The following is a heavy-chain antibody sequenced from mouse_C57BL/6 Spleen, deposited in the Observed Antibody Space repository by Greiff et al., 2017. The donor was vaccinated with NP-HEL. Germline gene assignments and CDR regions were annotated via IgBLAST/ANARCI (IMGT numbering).Heavy chain of an antibody. CDR2: INPNNGGT. CDR1: GYTFTDYY. D-gene: IGHD2-4*01. J-gene: IGHJ3*01. CDR3: ARAVYYDYVFAY. Sequence: VQLQQSGPELVKPGASVKISCKASGYTFTDYYMNWVKQSHGKSLEWIGDINPNNGGTSYNQKFKGKATLTVDKSSSTAYMELRSLTSEDSAVYYCARAVYYDYVFAYWGQGTLVTVSA. V-gene: IGHV1-26*01.